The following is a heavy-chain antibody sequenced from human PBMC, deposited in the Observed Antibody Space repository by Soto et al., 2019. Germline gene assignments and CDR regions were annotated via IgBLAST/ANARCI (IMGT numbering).Heavy chain of an antibody. D-gene: IGHD3-9*01. V-gene: IGHV3-30*04. J-gene: IGHJ5*02. CDR3: EREKLGRHIEYFFPS. Sequence: PGGSLRLSCSTSGFTFSNYAMHWVRQAPGKGLEWVAVISYDGSDIYYSDSVKGRFTISRDNSKNTVYLQMNSLETVDTAIYSCEREKLGRHIEYFFPSWGRGTLVPVSS. CDR2: ISYDGSDI. CDR1: GFTFSNYA.